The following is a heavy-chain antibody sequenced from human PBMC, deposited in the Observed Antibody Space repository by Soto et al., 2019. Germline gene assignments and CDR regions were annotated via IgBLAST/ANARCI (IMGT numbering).Heavy chain of an antibody. D-gene: IGHD2-8*01. CDR2: ISGPSIYI. CDR3: ARGFRNGFNV. V-gene: IGHV3-21*01. J-gene: IGHJ6*02. CDR1: GFTFSGYS. Sequence: EVQLVESGGGLVKPGGSLRLSCVASGFTFSGYSINWVRQAPGKGLEWVSYISGPSIYIYYADSVKGRFTISRDKAKSAVYLQMTSLRAEDTAVYYCARGFRNGFNVWGQGTTVSVSS.